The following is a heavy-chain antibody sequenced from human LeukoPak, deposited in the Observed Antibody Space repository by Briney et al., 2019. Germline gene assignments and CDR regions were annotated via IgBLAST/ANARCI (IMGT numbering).Heavy chain of an antibody. D-gene: IGHD6-13*01. CDR2: ISYSGST. V-gene: IGHV4-59*08. J-gene: IGHJ4*02. Sequence: PSETLSLTHTVSGGSIRSYYWSWIQQPPRKALHSIGYISYSGSTKYNPSLKSRVTISVDMSKSQCSLKLSSVSAADTAVYYCARGNADVAAAGSVFDYWGQGALVTVSS. CDR3: ARGNADVAAAGSVFDY. CDR1: GGSIRSYY.